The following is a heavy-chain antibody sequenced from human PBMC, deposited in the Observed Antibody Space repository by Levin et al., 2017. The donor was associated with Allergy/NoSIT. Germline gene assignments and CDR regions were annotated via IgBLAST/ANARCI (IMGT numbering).Heavy chain of an antibody. CDR1: GFTFSSYW. D-gene: IGHD3-10*01. J-gene: IGHJ6*03. CDR3: ARGHPVRGVIMSPPADYDYYMDV. V-gene: IGHV3-74*01. CDR2: INSDGSST. Sequence: GGSLRLSCAASGFTFSSYWMHWVRQAPGKGLVWVSRINSDGSSTSYADSVKGRFTISRDNAKNTLYLQMNSLRAEDTAVYYCARGHPVRGVIMSPPADYDYYMDVWGNGTTVTVSS.